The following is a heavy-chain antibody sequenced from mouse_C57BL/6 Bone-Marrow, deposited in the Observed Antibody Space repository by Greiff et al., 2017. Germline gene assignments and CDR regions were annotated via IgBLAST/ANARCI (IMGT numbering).Heavy chain of an antibody. D-gene: IGHD1-1*01. CDR1: GYSFTGYY. J-gene: IGHJ2*01. Sequence: EVKLVESGPELVKPGASVKISCKASGYSFTGYYMNWVKQSPEKSLEWIGEINPSTGGTTYNQKFKAKATLTVDKSSSTAYMQLKSLTSEDSAVYYCARYHYYGSSLYYFDYWGQGTTLTVSS. V-gene: IGHV1-42*01. CDR2: INPSTGGT. CDR3: ARYHYYGSSLYYFDY.